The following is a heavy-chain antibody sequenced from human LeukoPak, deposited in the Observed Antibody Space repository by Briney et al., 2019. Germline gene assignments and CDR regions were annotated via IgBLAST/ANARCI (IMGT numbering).Heavy chain of an antibody. D-gene: IGHD1-26*01. CDR1: GGSISSYY. CDR2: IYYSGST. CDR3: AKSGGYGLIDY. V-gene: IGHV4-59*08. Sequence: SETLSLTCTVSGGSISSYYWSWIRQPPGKGLEWIGYIYYSGSTNYNPSLKSRVTTSIDTSKNQFSLRLNSVTAADTAMYYCAKSGGYGLIDYWGQGTRVTVSS. J-gene: IGHJ4*02.